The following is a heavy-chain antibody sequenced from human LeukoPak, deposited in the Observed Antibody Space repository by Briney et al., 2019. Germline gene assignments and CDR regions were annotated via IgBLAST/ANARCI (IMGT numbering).Heavy chain of an antibody. CDR2: ISSSGSTI. Sequence: GGSLRLSCAASGFTFSDYYMSWIRQAPGKGLEWVSYISSSGSTIYYADSVRGRFTISRDNAKNSLYLQMNSLRAEDTAVYYCARSIVGATLYFDYWGQGTLVTVSS. D-gene: IGHD1-26*01. CDR3: ARSIVGATLYFDY. J-gene: IGHJ4*02. V-gene: IGHV3-11*01. CDR1: GFTFSDYY.